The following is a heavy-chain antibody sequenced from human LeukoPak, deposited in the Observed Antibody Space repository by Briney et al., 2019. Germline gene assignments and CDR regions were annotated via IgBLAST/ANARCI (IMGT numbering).Heavy chain of an antibody. D-gene: IGHD6-19*01. CDR3: ARVIAVAGTIG. CDR1: GGSFSGYY. Sequence: SETLSLTCAVYGGSFSGYYWSWIRQPPGKGLEWIGSIYHSGSTYYNPSLKSRVTISVDTSKNQFSLKLSSVTAADTAVYYCARVIAVAGTIGWGQGTLVTVSS. CDR2: IYHSGST. V-gene: IGHV4-34*01. J-gene: IGHJ4*02.